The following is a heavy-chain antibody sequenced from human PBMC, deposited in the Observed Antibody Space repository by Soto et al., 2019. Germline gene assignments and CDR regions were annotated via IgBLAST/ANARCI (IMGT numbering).Heavy chain of an antibody. CDR2: IYYSGST. Sequence: SETLSLTCTVSGGSISSYYWSWIRQPPGKGLEWIGYIYYSGSTNYNPSLKSRVTISVDTSKNQFSLKLSSVTAADTAVYYCARGTDSSSPRRVYYYYYMDVGGKGTTVTVSS. D-gene: IGHD6-6*01. CDR1: GGSISSYY. CDR3: ARGTDSSSPRRVYYYYYMDV. J-gene: IGHJ6*03. V-gene: IGHV4-59*01.